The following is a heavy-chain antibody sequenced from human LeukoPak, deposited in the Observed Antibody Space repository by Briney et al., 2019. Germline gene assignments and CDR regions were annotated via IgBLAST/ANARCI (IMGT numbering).Heavy chain of an antibody. CDR1: GYTFTDYY. Sequence: ASVKASCKASGYTFTDYYIHWVRQAPGQGLEWMGWLNVKTGGTEYAPKFQGRVTMTRDTSINTAYMDLSRLTSDDSAVYYCARGRLIGVPSGTQPPHDSWGQGSRVTVSS. CDR3: ARGRLIGVPSGTQPPHDS. V-gene: IGHV1-2*02. CDR2: LNVKTGGT. J-gene: IGHJ4*02. D-gene: IGHD2-2*01.